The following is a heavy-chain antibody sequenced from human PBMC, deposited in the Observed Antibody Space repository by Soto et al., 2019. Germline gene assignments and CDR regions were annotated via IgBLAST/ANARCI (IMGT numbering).Heavy chain of an antibody. Sequence: VASVKVSCKASGYTFTSYAMHWVRQAPGQRLEWMGWINAGNGNTKYSQKFQGRVTITRDTSASTAYMELSSLRSEDTAVYYCARDRYFDWLPTIRHGYYYGMDVWGQGTTVTVSS. CDR2: INAGNGNT. J-gene: IGHJ6*02. V-gene: IGHV1-3*01. D-gene: IGHD3-9*01. CDR3: ARDRYFDWLPTIRHGYYYGMDV. CDR1: GYTFTSYA.